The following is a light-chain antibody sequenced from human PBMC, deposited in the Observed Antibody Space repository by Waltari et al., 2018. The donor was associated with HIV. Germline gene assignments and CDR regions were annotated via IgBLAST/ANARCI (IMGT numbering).Light chain of an antibody. J-gene: IGLJ2*01. V-gene: IGLV1-51*01. CDR1: SSNIGNNF. Sequence: QSVLTQPPSVSAAPGQTVPISCSGFSSNIGNNFVSWYHQLPGKAPKPLIFDNKTRPSGIPDRVSASKSGTSATLAITGLQTGDEGDYYCGTWDNSLKTVVFGGGTKVTVL. CDR3: GTWDNSLKTVV. CDR2: DNK.